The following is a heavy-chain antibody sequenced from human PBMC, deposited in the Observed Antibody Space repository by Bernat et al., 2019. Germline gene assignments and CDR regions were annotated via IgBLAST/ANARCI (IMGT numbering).Heavy chain of an antibody. CDR3: ARYPFGHRLLGYVAFDI. Sequence: QLQLQESGPGLVKPSETLSLTCTVSGGSITDNNNYWVWIRQPPGKGLEWIGSIYYSGTTYYNPSLKSRVTTSVDTSKNQFSLRLSSVTAADTAVYYCARYPFGHRLLGYVAFDIWGQGTMVTVSS. CDR1: GGSITDNNNY. CDR2: IYYSGTT. D-gene: IGHD3-9*01. V-gene: IGHV4-39*01. J-gene: IGHJ3*02.